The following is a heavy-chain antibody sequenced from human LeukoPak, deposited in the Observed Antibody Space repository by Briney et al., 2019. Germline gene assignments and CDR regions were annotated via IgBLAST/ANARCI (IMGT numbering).Heavy chain of an antibody. CDR3: ARHLPQDGSWYWFDP. V-gene: IGHV5-51*01. J-gene: IGHJ5*02. CDR2: IYPGDSDT. CDR1: GYSFTSYW. Sequence: GESLKISCKGSGYSFTSYWIAWWRQRPGKGLDGMGIIYPGDSDTRYSPSFQGQVTISADKSISAAYLQWSSLKASDTAMYYCARHLPQDGSWYWFDPWGQGTLVTVSS. D-gene: IGHD6-13*01.